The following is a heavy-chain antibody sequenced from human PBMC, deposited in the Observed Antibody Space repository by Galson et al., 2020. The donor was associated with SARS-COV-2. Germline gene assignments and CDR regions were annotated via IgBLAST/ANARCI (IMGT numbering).Heavy chain of an antibody. CDR2: ISWNSGSI. J-gene: IGHJ4*02. V-gene: IGHV3-9*01. D-gene: IGHD5-18*01. Sequence: ISWNSGSIGYADSVKGRFTISRDNAKNSLYLQMNSLRAEDTALYYCAKVCGYSYGSCFEYWGQGTLVTVSS. CDR3: AKVCGYSYGSCFEY.